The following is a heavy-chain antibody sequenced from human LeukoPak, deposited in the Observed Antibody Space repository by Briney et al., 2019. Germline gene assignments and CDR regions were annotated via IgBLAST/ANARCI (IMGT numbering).Heavy chain of an antibody. CDR1: AGSGISMSCA. D-gene: IGHD5-12*01. Sequence: SETLSRKGTGSAGSGISMSCAWGGIRQPPGRGREWIGTSYASGSTYDAPSLHSRVTISVATSKTRLSPQPTSVTAADTPVYYCARHGLPWLRLPVAYWGQGTLVTASS. CDR3: ARHGLPWLRLPVAY. V-gene: IGHV4-39*01. J-gene: IGHJ4*02. CDR2: SYASGST.